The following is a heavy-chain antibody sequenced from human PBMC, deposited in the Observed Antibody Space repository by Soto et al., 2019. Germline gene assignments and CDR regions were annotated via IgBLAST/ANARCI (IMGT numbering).Heavy chain of an antibody. J-gene: IGHJ6*03. CDR2: INHSGST. Sequence: PSETLSLTCAVYGGSFSGYYWSWIRQPPGKGLEWIGEINHSGSTNYNPSLKSRVTISVDTSKNQFSLKLSSVTAADTAVYYCARGARGYREVYYMDVWGKGTTVTVSS. V-gene: IGHV4-34*01. CDR3: ARGARGYREVYYMDV. CDR1: GGSFSGYY. D-gene: IGHD5-18*01.